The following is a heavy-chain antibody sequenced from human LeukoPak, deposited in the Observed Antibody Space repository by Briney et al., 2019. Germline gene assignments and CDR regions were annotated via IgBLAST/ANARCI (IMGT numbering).Heavy chain of an antibody. V-gene: IGHV1-2*02. J-gene: IGHJ4*02. Sequence: ASVKVSCKASGYTFTGYYMHWVRQAPGQGLEWMGWINPNSGGTNYAQKFQGRVTMTRDTSISTAYMELSRLRSDDTAVYYCARAPGYCSGGSCYSFDYWGQGTLVTVSS. CDR3: ARAPGYCSGGSCYSFDY. CDR1: GYTFTGYY. CDR2: INPNSGGT. D-gene: IGHD2-15*01.